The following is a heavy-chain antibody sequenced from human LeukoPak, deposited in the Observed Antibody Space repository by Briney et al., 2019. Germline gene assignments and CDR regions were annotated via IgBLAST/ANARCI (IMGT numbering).Heavy chain of an antibody. CDR2: ISSSSSYI. Sequence: ASVKVSCKTSGYTFTNFDLNWVRQAPGKGLEWVSSISSSSSYIYYADSVKGRFTISRDNAKNSLYLQMNSLRAEDTAVYYCARRQGYYYYYYMDVWGKGTTVTISS. CDR3: ARRQGYYYYYYMDV. V-gene: IGHV3-21*01. J-gene: IGHJ6*03. CDR1: GYTFTNFD.